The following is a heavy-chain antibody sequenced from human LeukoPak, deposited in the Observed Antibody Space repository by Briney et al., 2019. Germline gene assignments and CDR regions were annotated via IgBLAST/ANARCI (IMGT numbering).Heavy chain of an antibody. CDR2: IGTAGDT. J-gene: IGHJ2*01. CDR1: GFTFSSYD. V-gene: IGHV3-13*01. Sequence: GGSLRLSCAASGFTFSSYDMHWVRQATGKGLEWVSAIGTAGDTYYPGSVKGRFTISRENAKNSLYLQMNSLRAGDTAVYYCARVQGLDFRWYFDLWGRSPLVSVSS. CDR3: ARVQGLDFRWYFDL.